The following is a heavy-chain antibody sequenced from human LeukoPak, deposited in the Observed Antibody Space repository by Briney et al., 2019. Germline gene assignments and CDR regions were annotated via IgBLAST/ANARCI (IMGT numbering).Heavy chain of an antibody. V-gene: IGHV3-23*01. J-gene: IGHJ6*03. Sequence: GGSLRLSCAASGFTVSNNYMSWVRQAPGKGLEWVSAISSSGGSTYYADSVRGRFTISRDNSKNTLYLQMNSLRAEDTAVYYCAKGLSADYKYYYMDVWGKGTTVTVSS. CDR1: GFTVSNNY. CDR3: AKGLSADYKYYYMDV. CDR2: ISSSGGST.